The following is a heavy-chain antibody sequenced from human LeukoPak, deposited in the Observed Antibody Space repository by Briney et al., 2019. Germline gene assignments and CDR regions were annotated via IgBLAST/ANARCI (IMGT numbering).Heavy chain of an antibody. V-gene: IGHV3-30-3*01. J-gene: IGHJ4*02. D-gene: IGHD4-17*01. CDR3: ARAYGDLYYFDY. CDR2: ISYGGSNK. CDR1: GFTFSSYA. Sequence: PGRSLRLSCAASGFTFSSYAMHWVRQAPGKGLEWVAVISYGGSNKYYADSVKGRFTISRDNSKNTLYVQMNSLRAEDTAVYYCARAYGDLYYFDYWGQGTLVTVSS.